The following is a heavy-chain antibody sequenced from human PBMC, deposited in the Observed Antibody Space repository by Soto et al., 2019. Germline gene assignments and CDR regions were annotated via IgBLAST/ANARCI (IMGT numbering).Heavy chain of an antibody. V-gene: IGHV5-10-1*01. CDR2: IDPSDSYT. J-gene: IGHJ6*02. CDR3: ARRNYDFWSGTYYGMDV. CDR1: GYSFTSYW. Sequence: PGESLKISCKGSGYSFTSYWISWVRQMPGKGLEWMGRIDPSDSYTNYSPSFQGHVTIPADKSISTAYLQWSSLKASDTAMYYCARRNYDFWSGTYYGMDVWGQGTTVTVSS. D-gene: IGHD3-3*01.